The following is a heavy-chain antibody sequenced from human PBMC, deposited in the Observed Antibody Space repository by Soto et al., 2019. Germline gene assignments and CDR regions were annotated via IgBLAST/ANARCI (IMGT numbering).Heavy chain of an antibody. J-gene: IGHJ4*02. CDR3: ARGMTTVTTFDY. V-gene: IGHV3-15*07. CDR2: IKNKADGGTT. CDR1: GFTFSNAW. Sequence: GGSLRLSCAASGFTFSNAWMNWVRQAPGKGLEWVGRIKNKADGGTTDYAAPVKGRFTISRDDSKNTLYLQMNSLKTEDTAVYYCARGMTTVTTFDYRGQGTLVTVSS. D-gene: IGHD4-17*01.